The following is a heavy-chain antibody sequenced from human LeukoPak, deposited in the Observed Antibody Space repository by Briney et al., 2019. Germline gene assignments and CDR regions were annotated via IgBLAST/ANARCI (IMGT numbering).Heavy chain of an antibody. CDR2: MNPNSGNT. CDR1: GYTFTSYD. J-gene: IGHJ3*02. D-gene: IGHD3-22*01. Sequence: ASVKVSCKASGYTFTSYDINWVRQATGQGLEWMGWMNPNSGNTGYAQKFQGRVTITRNTSISTAYMELSSLRSEDTAVYYCAREASGGDSSGYYHDAFDIWGQGTMVTVSS. V-gene: IGHV1-8*03. CDR3: AREASGGDSSGYYHDAFDI.